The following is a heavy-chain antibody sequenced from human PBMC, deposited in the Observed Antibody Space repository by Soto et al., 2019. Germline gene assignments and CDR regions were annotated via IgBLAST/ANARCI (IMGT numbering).Heavy chain of an antibody. J-gene: IGHJ4*02. CDR1: GYTFSDYY. D-gene: IGHD3-3*01. CDR2: IDTSGTKI. V-gene: IGHV3-11*01. CDR3: ASHYDMWSGYHSPVDY. Sequence: PGGSLRLSCAASGYTFSDYYMSWIRQAPGKGLEWISYIDTSGTKIYYADSVKGRFTITRDNAKNSLYLEMNSLRDEDTAVYYCASHYDMWSGYHSPVDYWGQGTLVTVSS.